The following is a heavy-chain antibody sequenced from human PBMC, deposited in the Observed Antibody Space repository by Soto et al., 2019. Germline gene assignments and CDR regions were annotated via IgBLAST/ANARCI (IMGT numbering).Heavy chain of an antibody. J-gene: IGHJ5*02. D-gene: IGHD1-1*01. Sequence: SETLSLTCTVSGASISGYYWSWIRKSAGKGLEWIGRIYATGTTDYKPSLKSRVMMSVDTSKKQFSLRLRSVTAADTAVYYCVRDGTKTLRDWFDPWGQGISVTVSS. CDR1: GASISGYY. V-gene: IGHV4-4*07. CDR3: VRDGTKTLRDWFDP. CDR2: IYATGTT.